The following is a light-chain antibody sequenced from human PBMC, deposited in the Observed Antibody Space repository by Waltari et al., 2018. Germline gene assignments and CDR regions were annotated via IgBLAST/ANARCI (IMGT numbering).Light chain of an antibody. CDR2: AAS. Sequence: DIQMTQSPSSLSASVGDRVTITCRASQTVSDYLNWYQKQPGRAPKLLIYAASRLQSGVPSRFSGSGSGTDFTLSISSLQPEDFATYYCQQSYTMGYTFGKGAELEIE. CDR3: QQSYTMGYT. J-gene: IGKJ2*01. CDR1: QTVSDY. V-gene: IGKV1-39*01.